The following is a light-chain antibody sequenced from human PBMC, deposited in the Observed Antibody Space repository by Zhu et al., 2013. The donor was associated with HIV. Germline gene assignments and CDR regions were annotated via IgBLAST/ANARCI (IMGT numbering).Light chain of an antibody. CDR3: QAWDSSTAVV. CDR1: KLGDKY. V-gene: IGLV3-1*01. Sequence: SFELTQPPSVSVSPGQTASIACSGDKLGDKYVCWYQQKPGQSPMLVIHQDTKRPSGIPERFSGSNSGNTATLTISGTQAMDEADYYCQAWDSSTAVVFGGGTKLTVL. CDR2: QDT. J-gene: IGLJ2*01.